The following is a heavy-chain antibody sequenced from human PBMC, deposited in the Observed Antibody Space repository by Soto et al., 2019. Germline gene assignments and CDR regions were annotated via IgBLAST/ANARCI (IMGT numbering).Heavy chain of an antibody. CDR3: ARAVYGGDSGSWYLDL. CDR2: ISAYNGNT. Sequence: QVQLVQSGPELKKPGASVNVSCKASGYTFTTYSIAWVRQVPGHGPEWMGWISAYNGNTNYIQRLQGRITMTSDTSTPTSHMQLRGLRPDDTAVYYCARAVYGGDSGSWYLDLWGRGTLVTVSS. D-gene: IGHD2-21*02. CDR1: GYTFTTYS. J-gene: IGHJ2*01. V-gene: IGHV1-18*01.